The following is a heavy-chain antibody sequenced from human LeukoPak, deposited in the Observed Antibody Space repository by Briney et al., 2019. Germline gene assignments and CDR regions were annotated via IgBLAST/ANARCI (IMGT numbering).Heavy chain of an antibody. D-gene: IGHD3-22*01. V-gene: IGHV5-51*01. CDR3: AIEDSRPSSVLGLDAFDI. CDR2: IYPDDSTT. CDR1: GSPFTTYW. J-gene: IGHJ3*02. Sequence: GESLEISCQGSGSPFTTYWLAGVRQMPGKGLGGMGIIYPDDSTTRYSPSFQGQVTISVDKSISTAYLQWSSLKASDTALYYCAIEDSRPSSVLGLDAFDIWGQGTMVTVSS.